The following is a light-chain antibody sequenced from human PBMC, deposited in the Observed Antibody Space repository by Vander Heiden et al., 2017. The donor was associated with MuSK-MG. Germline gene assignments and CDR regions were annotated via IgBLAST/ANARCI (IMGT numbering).Light chain of an antibody. CDR2: EVS. J-gene: IGLJ2*01. Sequence: QSALTQPASVSGSPGQSITISCTGTSRHVGSYNLVSWYQQHPGKAPKLMIDEVSKRPSGVSNRFSGSKSGNTASLTISGLQAEDEADYYCCSYAGSSTVVFGGGTKLTVL. CDR3: CSYAGSSTVV. CDR1: SRHVGSYNL. V-gene: IGLV2-23*02.